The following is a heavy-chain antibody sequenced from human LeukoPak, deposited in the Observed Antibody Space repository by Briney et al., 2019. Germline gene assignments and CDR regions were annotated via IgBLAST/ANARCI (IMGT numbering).Heavy chain of an antibody. V-gene: IGHV3-21*01. J-gene: IGHJ4*02. CDR3: ARGEYGSGSYHIDY. Sequence: GGSLRLSCAASGFTFSSYSMNWVRQAPGKGLEWVSFISGSSGYIYYADSVKGRFTISRDNAKKSLYLQMNSLRAEDTAVYYCARGEYGSGSYHIDYWGQGTLVTVSS. CDR1: GFTFSSYS. CDR2: ISGSSGYI. D-gene: IGHD3-10*01.